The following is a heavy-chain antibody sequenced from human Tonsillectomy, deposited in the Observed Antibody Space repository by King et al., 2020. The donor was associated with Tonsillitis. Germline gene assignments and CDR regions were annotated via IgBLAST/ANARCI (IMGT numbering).Heavy chain of an antibody. CDR1: GGSISSYY. CDR2: FDYSGST. Sequence: QLQESGPGLVKPSETLSLTCTVSGGSISSYYWSWIWQPPGKGLEWIGDFDYSGSTSYNPSLKSRYTISVDTSKNEFSLKVSSVTAADTAIYYCARRGRRDGYDSIWGQGTMVTVSS. V-gene: IGHV4-59*08. J-gene: IGHJ3*02. CDR3: ARRGRRDGYDSI. D-gene: IGHD5-24*01.